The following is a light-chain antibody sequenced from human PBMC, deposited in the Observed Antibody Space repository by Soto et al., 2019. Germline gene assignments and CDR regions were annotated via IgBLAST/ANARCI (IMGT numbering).Light chain of an antibody. Sequence: VLTQTPATLSLSPGERATLSCRASQSVSSYLAWYQQKPGQAPRLLIYDASNRATGIPARFSGSGSGTDFTLTISSLEPEDFTGYYCPQRSNLLIPFG. CDR1: QSVSSY. V-gene: IGKV3-11*01. CDR2: DAS. J-gene: IGKJ2*01. CDR3: PQRSNLLIP.